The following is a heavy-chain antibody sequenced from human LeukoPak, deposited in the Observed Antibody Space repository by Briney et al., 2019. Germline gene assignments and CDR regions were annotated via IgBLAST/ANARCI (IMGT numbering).Heavy chain of an antibody. CDR2: MDLDGVT. CDR3: TKGTFDI. J-gene: IGHJ3*02. Sequence: PGGSLRLSCAGSGFTVSINYMSWVRQAPGKGLARVSFMDLDGVTSYADSVKGRFTISRDNSKNTLYLQLSTLRAEDTAIYYCTKGTFDIWGQGTMVTVSS. V-gene: IGHV3-53*01. CDR1: GFTVSINY.